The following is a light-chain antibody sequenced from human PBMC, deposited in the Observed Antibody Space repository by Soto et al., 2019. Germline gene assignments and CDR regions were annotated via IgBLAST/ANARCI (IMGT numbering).Light chain of an antibody. CDR1: QSVLDISNNKNY. J-gene: IGKJ4*01. CDR2: WAS. V-gene: IGKV4-1*01. Sequence: DIVMTQSPDSLAVSLGARATVNCKSSQSVLDISNNKNYLAWYQQKPGQPPKLLIYWASTRESGVPDRFSGSGSATGFTLTISSLQAEDVAVYYCQQYYTSALTFGGGTKVDIK. CDR3: QQYYTSALT.